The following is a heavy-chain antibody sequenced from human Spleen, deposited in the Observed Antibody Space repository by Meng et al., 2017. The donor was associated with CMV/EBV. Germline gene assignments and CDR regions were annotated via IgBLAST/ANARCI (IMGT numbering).Heavy chain of an antibody. CDR3: AKETLYYDAFDI. Sequence: GGSLRLSCSASGFTFSSFEMNWVRQAPGKGLEWVAFIRYDGSNKYYADSVKGRFTISRDNSKNTLYLQMNSLRAEDTAVYYCAKETLYYDAFDIWGQGTMVTVSS. J-gene: IGHJ3*02. D-gene: IGHD3-10*01. CDR1: GFTFSSFE. CDR2: IRYDGSNK. V-gene: IGHV3-30*02.